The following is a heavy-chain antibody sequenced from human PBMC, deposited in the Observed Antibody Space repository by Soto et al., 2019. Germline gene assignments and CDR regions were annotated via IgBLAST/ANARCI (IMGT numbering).Heavy chain of an antibody. V-gene: IGHV3-30*18. CDR2: ISYDGSNK. CDR1: GFTFSSYG. CDR3: ANYGSGIDY. Sequence: GSLRLSCAASGFTFSSYGMHWVRQAPGKGLEWVAVISYDGSNKYYADSVKGRFTISRDNSKNTLYLQMNSLRAEDTAVYYSANYGSGIDYWGQGTLVTSPQ. J-gene: IGHJ4*02. D-gene: IGHD3-10*01.